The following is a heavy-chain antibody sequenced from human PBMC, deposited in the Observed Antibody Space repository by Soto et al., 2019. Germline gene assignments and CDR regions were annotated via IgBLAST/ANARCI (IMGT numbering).Heavy chain of an antibody. J-gene: IGHJ6*03. CDR3: ARSSGYDKGNYYYYYYMDV. CDR1: GFTFSSYA. V-gene: IGHV3-64*01. Sequence: GGSLRLSCAASGFTFSSYAMHWFRQAPGKGLEYVSAISSNGGSTYYANSVKGRFTISRDNSKNTLYLQMGSLRAEDMAVYYCARSSGYDKGNYYYYYYMDVWGKGTTVTVSS. D-gene: IGHD5-12*01. CDR2: ISSNGGST.